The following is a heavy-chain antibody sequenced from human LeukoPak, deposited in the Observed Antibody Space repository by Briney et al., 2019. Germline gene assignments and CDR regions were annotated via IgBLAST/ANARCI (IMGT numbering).Heavy chain of an antibody. CDR3: ARHNYYNFWNALNWFDP. D-gene: IGHD3-3*01. CDR1: GGSISSNSYY. Sequence: PSETLSLTCTVSGGSISSNSYYWGWLRQPPGKGLEWIGSIYYSGSTYYNPSLKSRVIMSVDTSKNQFSLKLSSVTAADTALYYCARHNYYNFWNALNWFDPWGQGTPVTVSS. V-gene: IGHV4-39*01. J-gene: IGHJ5*02. CDR2: IYYSGST.